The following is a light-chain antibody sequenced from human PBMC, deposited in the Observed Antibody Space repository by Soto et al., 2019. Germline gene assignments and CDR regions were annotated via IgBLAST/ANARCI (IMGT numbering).Light chain of an antibody. Sequence: DIQMTQSPSTLSASVGDRVTITCRASQSIGTWLAWYQQKPGKAPKLLIYDASSLESGVPSRFSGSGSGTEFTLTISSLQPDDFATYYCQQYNSYWTFGQGTKWIS. CDR2: DAS. CDR3: QQYNSYWT. V-gene: IGKV1-5*01. J-gene: IGKJ1*01. CDR1: QSIGTW.